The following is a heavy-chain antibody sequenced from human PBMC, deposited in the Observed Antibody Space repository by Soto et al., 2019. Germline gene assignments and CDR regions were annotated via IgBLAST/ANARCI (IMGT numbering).Heavy chain of an antibody. Sequence: ASVKVSCKASGYTFTSYGISWVRQAPGQGLEWMGWISAYNGNTNYAQKLQGRVTMTTDTSTSTAYMELRSLRSDDTAVYYCARDPLNYYDSSGSNFDYRGQGTLVTVSS. D-gene: IGHD3-22*01. J-gene: IGHJ4*02. CDR1: GYTFTSYG. V-gene: IGHV1-18*04. CDR2: ISAYNGNT. CDR3: ARDPLNYYDSSGSNFDY.